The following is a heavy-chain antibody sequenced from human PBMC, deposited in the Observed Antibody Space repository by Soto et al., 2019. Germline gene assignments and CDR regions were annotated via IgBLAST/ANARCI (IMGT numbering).Heavy chain of an antibody. Sequence: SLRLSCAASGFTFESCSMSWVRQAPGKGLEWVSSISGSGTTTYYAESVKGRFSVSRDNSRDTLYLQVNSLGADDTAVYFCAKQGALRPSDHFYELDVWRQGATVTVSP. CDR1: GFTFESCS. V-gene: IGHV3-23*01. CDR3: AKQGALRPSDHFYELDV. CDR2: ISGSGTTT. D-gene: IGHD5-12*01. J-gene: IGHJ6*01.